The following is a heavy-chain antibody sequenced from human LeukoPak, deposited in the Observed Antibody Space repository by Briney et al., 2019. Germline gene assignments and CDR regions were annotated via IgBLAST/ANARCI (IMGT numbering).Heavy chain of an antibody. Sequence: ASVKVSCKASGYTFTGYYMHWVRQAPGQGLEWMGWINPNSGGTNYAQKFQGRVTMTRDTSISTAYMELSRLRSDDTALYYCAKDQGYACTSANCYPDYWGQGTLVTVSS. D-gene: IGHD2-2*01. J-gene: IGHJ4*02. CDR1: GYTFTGYY. CDR2: INPNSGGT. V-gene: IGHV1-2*02. CDR3: AKDQGYACTSANCYPDY.